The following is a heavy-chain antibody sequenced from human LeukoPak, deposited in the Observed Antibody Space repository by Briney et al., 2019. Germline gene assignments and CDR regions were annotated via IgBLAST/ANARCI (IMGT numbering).Heavy chain of an antibody. V-gene: IGHV3-33*01. D-gene: IGHD3-22*01. Sequence: GGSLRLSCAASGFTFSSYGMHWVRQAPGKGLEWVAVIRYDGSNKYYADSVKGRFTISRDNSKNTLYLQMNSLRAEDTAVYYCARDRGYYDSSGYYYVGDAFDIWGQGTMVTVSS. CDR1: GFTFSSYG. CDR2: IRYDGSNK. CDR3: ARDRGYYDSSGYYYVGDAFDI. J-gene: IGHJ3*02.